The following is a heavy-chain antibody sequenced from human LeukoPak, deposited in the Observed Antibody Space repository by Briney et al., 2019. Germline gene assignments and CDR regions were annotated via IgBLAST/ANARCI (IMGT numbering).Heavy chain of an antibody. CDR2: IWYDGSNK. CDR1: GFTFSGYG. Sequence: GGSLRLSCAASGFTFSGYGMHWVRQAPGKGLEWVAVIWYDGSNKYYADSVKGRFTISRDNSKNTLYLQMNSLRAEDTAVYYCARDRIAAAAKNYYYYGMDVWGQGTTVTVSS. D-gene: IGHD6-13*01. J-gene: IGHJ6*02. V-gene: IGHV3-33*01. CDR3: ARDRIAAAAKNYYYYGMDV.